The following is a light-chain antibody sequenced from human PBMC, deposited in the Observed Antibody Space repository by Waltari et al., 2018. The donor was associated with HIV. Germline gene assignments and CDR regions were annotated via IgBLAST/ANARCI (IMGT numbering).Light chain of an antibody. CDR1: NVESKS. J-gene: IGLJ1*01. V-gene: IGLV3-21*02. Sequence: SYVLPQPASVSVAPGQTANVTCGGDNVESKSVHRYQQKAGKAPILVLYDDSDRPSGIPGRFSGSNFGNTATLTISRVEAGDEGDYYCHVWERSIDEYVFGTGTKVTV. CDR2: DDS. CDR3: HVWERSIDEYV.